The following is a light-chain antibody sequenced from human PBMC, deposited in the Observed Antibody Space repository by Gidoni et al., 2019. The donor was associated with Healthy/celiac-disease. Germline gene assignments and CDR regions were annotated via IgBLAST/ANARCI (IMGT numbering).Light chain of an antibody. Sequence: DIVMTQSPLSLPVTPGEPASIACRSSQSLLHSNGYNSLDWYLQKPGQSPQLLIYLGSNRASGVPDRFSGRGSGSDFTLKISRVEAEDVGVYYCMQALQTPYTLGQGTKLEIK. J-gene: IGKJ2*01. CDR3: MQALQTPYT. V-gene: IGKV2-28*01. CDR1: QSLLHSNGYNS. CDR2: LGS.